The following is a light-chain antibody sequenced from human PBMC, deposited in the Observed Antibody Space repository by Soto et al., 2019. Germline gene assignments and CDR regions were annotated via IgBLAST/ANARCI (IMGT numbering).Light chain of an antibody. Sequence: EIVLTQSPGTPSLSPGERASLSSRASQSLSSSHLIWYQQKPVQAPRLLIYDASSRATGIPDRFSGGGSGTDFTLTISRLEPEDFAVYYCQHLSAFGQGTKVEIK. CDR1: QSLSSSH. CDR2: DAS. CDR3: QHLSA. J-gene: IGKJ1*01. V-gene: IGKV3-20*01.